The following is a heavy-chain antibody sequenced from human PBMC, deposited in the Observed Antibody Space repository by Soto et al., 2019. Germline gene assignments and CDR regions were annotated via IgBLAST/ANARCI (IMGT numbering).Heavy chain of an antibody. J-gene: IGHJ4*02. D-gene: IGHD3-10*01. Sequence: QVQLQESGPGLVKPSETLSLTCSVSGGSINSYWWSWIRQPAGKGLEWIGRVYSSGTTDYNPSLNSRATMSVETSKNQFSLKLSSVTAADTAVYYCAGDIGSFAYGEGYWGQGIQVTVSS. CDR2: VYSSGTT. V-gene: IGHV4-4*07. CDR3: AGDIGSFAYGEGY. CDR1: GGSINSYW.